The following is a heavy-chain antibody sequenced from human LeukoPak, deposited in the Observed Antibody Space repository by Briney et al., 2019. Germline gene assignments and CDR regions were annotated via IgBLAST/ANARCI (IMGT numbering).Heavy chain of an antibody. V-gene: IGHV4-39*01. CDR3: ARTEDIVVVVAAK. J-gene: IGHJ4*02. D-gene: IGHD2-15*01. CDR2: VYYGGST. Sequence: SETLSLTXTVSGGSISSSSYYWGWIRHPPGKGLEWIGSVYYGGSTYYNPSLKSRVTISVDTSKNQFSLKLSSVTAADTAVYYCARTEDIVVVVAAKWGQGTLVTVSS. CDR1: GGSISSSSYY.